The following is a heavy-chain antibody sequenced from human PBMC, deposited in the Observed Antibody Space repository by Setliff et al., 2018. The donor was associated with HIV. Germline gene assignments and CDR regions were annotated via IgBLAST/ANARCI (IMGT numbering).Heavy chain of an antibody. Sequence: SETLSLTCTVSGGSISSYYWSWIRQPPGKGLEWIGYIYYSGSTNYNPSLKSRVTISVDTSKNQFSLKLSSVTAADTAVYYCARGNGYSSRGGMDVWGQGTTVTSP. CDR2: IYYSGST. CDR1: GGSISSYY. J-gene: IGHJ6*02. D-gene: IGHD6-13*01. V-gene: IGHV4-59*01. CDR3: ARGNGYSSRGGMDV.